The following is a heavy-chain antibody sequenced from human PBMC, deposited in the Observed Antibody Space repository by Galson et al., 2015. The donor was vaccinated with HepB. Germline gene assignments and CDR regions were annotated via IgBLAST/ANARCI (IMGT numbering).Heavy chain of an antibody. CDR1: GGSVNSGSYF. CDR3: ARDSDEGGTYLPYDS. V-gene: IGHV4-61*01. Sequence: SETLSLTCTVSGGSVNSGSYFWSWVRQPPGKGLEWIGYIYYTGSTNYNPSLKSRVTISVDTSKNQFSLNLKSVTAADTAVYYCARDSDEGGTYLPYDSWGQGTLVTVSP. CDR2: IYYTGST. J-gene: IGHJ4*02. D-gene: IGHD1-26*01.